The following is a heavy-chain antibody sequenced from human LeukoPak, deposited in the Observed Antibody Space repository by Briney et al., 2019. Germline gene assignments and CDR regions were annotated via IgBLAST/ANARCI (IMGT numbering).Heavy chain of an antibody. V-gene: IGHV3-21*01. J-gene: IGHJ4*02. CDR3: ARESVLMVYAIDY. D-gene: IGHD2-8*01. CDR2: ISSSSSYI. CDR1: GFTFSSYS. Sequence: PGGSLRLSCAAPGFTFSSYSMNWVRQAPGKGLEWVSSISSSSSYIYYADSVKGRFTISRGNAKNSLYLQMNSLRAEDTAVYYCARESVLMVYAIDYWGQGTLVTVSS.